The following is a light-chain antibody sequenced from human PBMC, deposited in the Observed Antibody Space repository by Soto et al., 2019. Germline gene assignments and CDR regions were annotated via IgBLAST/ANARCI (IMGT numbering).Light chain of an antibody. CDR1: STDVGGYNY. CDR2: EVS. Sequence: QSALTKPASGSGSPGQSITISCTGSSTDVGGYNYVSWYQQHPGKAPKVMIYEVSNRPSGVSNRFSGSKSGNTASLTISGLQAEDEADYYCSSYTSSSTYVFGTGTKVTVL. J-gene: IGLJ1*01. V-gene: IGLV2-14*01. CDR3: SSYTSSSTYV.